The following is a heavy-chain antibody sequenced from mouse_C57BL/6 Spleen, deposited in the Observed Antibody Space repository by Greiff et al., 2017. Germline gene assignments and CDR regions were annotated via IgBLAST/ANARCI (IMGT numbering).Heavy chain of an antibody. CDR3: AVFPYSNYDGWYFDG. D-gene: IGHD2-5*01. V-gene: IGHV1-19*01. CDR2: INPYNGGT. Sequence: EVQLQQSGPVLVKPGASVKMSCKASGYTFTDYYMNWVKQSHGKSLEWIGVINPYNGGTSYNQKFKGKATLTVDKSFSTAYMELNSLTSEDSAVYYCAVFPYSNYDGWYFDGWGTGPTVTVSS. J-gene: IGHJ1*03. CDR1: GYTFTDYY.